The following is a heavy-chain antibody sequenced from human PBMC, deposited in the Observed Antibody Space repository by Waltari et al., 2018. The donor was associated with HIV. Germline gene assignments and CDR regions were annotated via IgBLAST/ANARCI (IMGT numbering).Heavy chain of an antibody. CDR2: ILPMSGTT. V-gene: IGHV1-69*13. J-gene: IGHJ4*02. CDR3: ARAPTVTTKDY. CDR1: GGIFSTYF. Sequence: QVQLLQSGAEVKKPGSSVKVSCKASGGIFSTYFMSWVRQAPGQGLEWMGGILPMSGTTKYAQKFQGRLTISSDGVTATVYMELTSLSSEDTAVYYCARAPTVTTKDYWGQGTLVTVSS. D-gene: IGHD4-4*01.